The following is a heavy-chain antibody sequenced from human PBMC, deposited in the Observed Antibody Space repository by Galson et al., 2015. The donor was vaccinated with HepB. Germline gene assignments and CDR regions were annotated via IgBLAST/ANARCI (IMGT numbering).Heavy chain of an antibody. V-gene: IGHV3-33*01. Sequence: SLRLSCAASGFTFSSYGMHWVRQAPGKGLEWVALIWFDGSKKSYADSVKGRFTFSVDKSINTAYLQWSSLKASDTAMYYCVTYYSGYYHFDYWGQGTLVTVSS. CDR2: IWFDGSKK. J-gene: IGHJ4*02. CDR3: VTYYSGYYHFDY. D-gene: IGHD5-12*01. CDR1: GFTFSSYG.